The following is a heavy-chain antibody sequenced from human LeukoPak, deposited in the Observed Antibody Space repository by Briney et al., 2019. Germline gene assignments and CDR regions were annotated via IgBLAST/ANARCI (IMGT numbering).Heavy chain of an antibody. CDR2: ISSSSSTI. V-gene: IGHV3-48*04. CDR3: ASGPYDSSGYYYA. Sequence: GGSLRLSCAASGFTFSSYSMNWVRQAPGKGLEWVSYISSSSSTIHYADSVKGRFTITRDNAKNSLYLQMNSLRAEDTAVYYCASGPYDSSGYYYAWGQGTLVTVSS. J-gene: IGHJ5*02. CDR1: GFTFSSYS. D-gene: IGHD3-22*01.